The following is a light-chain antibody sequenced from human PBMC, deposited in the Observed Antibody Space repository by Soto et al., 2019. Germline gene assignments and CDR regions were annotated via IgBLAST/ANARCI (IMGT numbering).Light chain of an antibody. V-gene: IGKV3-11*01. CDR3: QQRNVWPPIT. Sequence: VLTQSPATLSLSPGERATLSCRASQSIHTSLAWYQQKPGQPPRLVVYDSTLRANGVPDRFGGSRSGTEFTLTINNLEPEDFAVYYGQQRNVWPPITFGQGTRLEIK. J-gene: IGKJ5*01. CDR2: DST. CDR1: QSIHTS.